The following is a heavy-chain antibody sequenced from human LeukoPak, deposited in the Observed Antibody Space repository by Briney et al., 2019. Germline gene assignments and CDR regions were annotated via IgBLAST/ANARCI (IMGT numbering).Heavy chain of an antibody. J-gene: IGHJ4*02. CDR3: ARKTYSSGWRVPIDF. D-gene: IGHD6-19*01. Sequence: PSETLSLTCTVSGCTISSHAYNWGWRRHPPGEKRVGIGSRHYNGSSYYNPSRKSRVTISIDTSKNQFSLNLICVIAPDTAVYYCARKTYSSGWRVPIDFWGRGTLVTVSS. V-gene: IGHV4-39*01. CDR2: RHYNGSS. CDR1: GCTISSHAYN.